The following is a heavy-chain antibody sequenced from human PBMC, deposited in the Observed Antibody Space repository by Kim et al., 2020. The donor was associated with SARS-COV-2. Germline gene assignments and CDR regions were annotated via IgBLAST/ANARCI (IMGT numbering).Heavy chain of an antibody. Sequence: SQTLSLTCVISGDSVSTNSAAWHWIRQSPSRGLEWLGRTRYKSKWYNDYERSVRGRITINSDASKNLFSLQLDSVIPEDAAIYFCARDPEAHAFDVWGQGTVVTVSS. V-gene: IGHV6-1*01. CDR2: TRYKSKWYN. CDR3: ARDPEAHAFDV. J-gene: IGHJ3*01. CDR1: GDSVSTNSAA.